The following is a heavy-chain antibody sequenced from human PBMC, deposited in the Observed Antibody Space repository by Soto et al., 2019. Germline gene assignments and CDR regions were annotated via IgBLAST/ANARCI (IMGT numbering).Heavy chain of an antibody. CDR2: INHSGST. CDR1: GGSFSGYY. J-gene: IGHJ6*02. D-gene: IGHD5-18*01. V-gene: IGHV4-34*01. Sequence: PSEILSLTCAVYGGSFSGYYWSWIRQPPGKGLEWIGEINHSGSTNYNPSLKSRVTISVDTSKNQFSLKLSSVTAADTAVYYCARLCNTALLRYYYYGMDVWGQGTTVTVSS. CDR3: ARLCNTALLRYYYYGMDV.